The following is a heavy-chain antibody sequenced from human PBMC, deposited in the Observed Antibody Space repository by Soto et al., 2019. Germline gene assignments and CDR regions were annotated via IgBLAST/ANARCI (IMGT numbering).Heavy chain of an antibody. J-gene: IGHJ4*02. V-gene: IGHV3-49*04. D-gene: IGHD6-13*01. CDR2: IRSKAYGGTT. Sequence: GGSLRLSCTASGFTFGDYAMSWVRQAPGKGLEWVGFIRSKAYGGTTEYAASVKGRFTISRDDSKSIAYLQMNSLKTEDTAVYYCTRVGYHYFDYWGQGTLVTVSS. CDR3: TRVGYHYFDY. CDR1: GFTFGDYA.